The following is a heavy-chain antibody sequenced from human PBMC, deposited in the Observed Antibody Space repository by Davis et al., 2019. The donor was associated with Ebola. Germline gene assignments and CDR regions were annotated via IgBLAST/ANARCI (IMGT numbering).Heavy chain of an antibody. D-gene: IGHD3-22*01. J-gene: IGHJ5*02. V-gene: IGHV1-69*13. CDR1: GGTFSSYA. Sequence: SVKVSCKASGGTFSSYAISWVRQAPGQGLEWMGGIIPIFGTANYAQKFQGRVTITADESTSTAYMELSSLRSEDTAVYYCARENTYYYDSSGHPMGNWFDPWGQGTLVTVSS. CDR3: ARENTYYYDSSGHPMGNWFDP. CDR2: IIPIFGTA.